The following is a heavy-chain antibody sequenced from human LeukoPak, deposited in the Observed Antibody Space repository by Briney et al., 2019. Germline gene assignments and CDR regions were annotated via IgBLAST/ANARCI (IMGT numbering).Heavy chain of an antibody. J-gene: IGHJ4*02. CDR1: GSTFTDYY. D-gene: IGHD6-13*01. Sequence: ASVKVSCKASGSTFTDYYMHWVRQAPGQGLEWMGWINPNSGGTNFAQKFQGRVTMTRDTSISTAYMELNRLRSDDTAVYYCARDTRIAAAEYSFDYWGQGTLVTVSS. CDR2: INPNSGGT. CDR3: ARDTRIAAAEYSFDY. V-gene: IGHV1-2*02.